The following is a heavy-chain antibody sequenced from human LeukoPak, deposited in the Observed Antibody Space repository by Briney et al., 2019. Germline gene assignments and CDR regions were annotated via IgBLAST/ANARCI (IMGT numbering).Heavy chain of an antibody. V-gene: IGHV3-7*05. Sequence: GGSLRLSCTASGFIFSSYWMSWVRQAPGKGLEWVANIKQDGSEKYYVDSVKGRFTISRDNAKNSLYLQMNSLRAEDTAVYYCAATGPYYFHYWGQGTLVTVSS. J-gene: IGHJ4*02. CDR1: GFIFSSYW. D-gene: IGHD3-9*01. CDR3: AATGPYYFHY. CDR2: IKQDGSEK.